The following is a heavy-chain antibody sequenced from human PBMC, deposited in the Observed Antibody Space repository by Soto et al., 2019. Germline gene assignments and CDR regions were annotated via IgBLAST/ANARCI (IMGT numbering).Heavy chain of an antibody. CDR3: AGGDPTDCSNGVCSFFYHHDMDA. J-gene: IGHJ6*02. CDR2: INPKSGGT. D-gene: IGHD2-8*01. CDR1: GYSFTDYH. Sequence: ASVKVSCKASGYSFTDYHIHWVRQAPGQGLEWLGRINPKSGGTSTAQKFQGWVTMTTDTSISTASMELTRLTSDDTAIYYCAGGDPTDCSNGVCSFFYHHDMDAWGQGTTVTV. V-gene: IGHV1-2*04.